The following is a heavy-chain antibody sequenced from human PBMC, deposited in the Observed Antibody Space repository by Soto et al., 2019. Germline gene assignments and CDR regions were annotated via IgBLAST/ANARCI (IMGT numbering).Heavy chain of an antibody. D-gene: IGHD4-17*01. Sequence: QVQLVQSGAEVKKPGSSVKVSCKASGGTFSSYAISWVRQAPGQGLEWMGGIIPIFGTANYAQKFQGRVTITADESTSTAYRELSSLRSEDTAVYYCARDWYGRDGNWFDPWGQGTLVTVSS. V-gene: IGHV1-69*12. CDR3: ARDWYGRDGNWFDP. CDR2: IIPIFGTA. J-gene: IGHJ5*02. CDR1: GGTFSSYA.